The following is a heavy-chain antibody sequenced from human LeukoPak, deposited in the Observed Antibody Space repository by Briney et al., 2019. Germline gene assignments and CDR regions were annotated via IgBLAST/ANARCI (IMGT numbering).Heavy chain of an antibody. CDR3: ARGILDSGGSYNFDY. V-gene: IGHV4-4*07. J-gene: IGHJ4*02. D-gene: IGHD3-22*01. CDR1: GGSLSNYY. Sequence: SETLSLTCSVSGGSLSNYYWSWIRQPAGKGLEWIGLTLTSGNTNYNPSLRSRVTISVDMSKNQFSLKLSSVTAADTAVYFCARGILDSGGSYNFDYWGQGILVTVSS. CDR2: TLTSGNT.